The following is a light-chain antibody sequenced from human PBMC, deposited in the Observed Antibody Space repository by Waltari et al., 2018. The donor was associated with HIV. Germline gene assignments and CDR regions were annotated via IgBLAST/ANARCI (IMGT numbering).Light chain of an antibody. Sequence: QSALTQPASVSGSPGQSITISCTGTSSDVGSYNLVSWYQQHPGKAPKLMIYEVNKRPSVFSNRFPGSKSGNTASLTVSGLHAEGEADYFCCSSAGSRVDVVFGGGTKLTVL. CDR3: CSSAGSRVDVV. CDR2: EVN. CDR1: SSDVGSYNL. J-gene: IGLJ2*01. V-gene: IGLV2-23*02.